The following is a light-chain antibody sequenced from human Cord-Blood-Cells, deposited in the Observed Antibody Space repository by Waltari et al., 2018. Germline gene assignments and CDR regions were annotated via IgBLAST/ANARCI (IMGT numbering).Light chain of an antibody. CDR1: SPNIGGHY. J-gene: IGLJ3*02. Sequence: QSVLTQQPSASGTPGQRVTNSCSGSSPNIGGHYVTWYQQLPGTAPNLLTDRNNHRPSGPSDRFSGSKGDTSASLAISGLRSEDEADYYCAAWDDSLSGWVFDGDAKQTVL. CDR2: RNN. CDR3: AAWDDSLSGWV. V-gene: IGLV1-47*01.